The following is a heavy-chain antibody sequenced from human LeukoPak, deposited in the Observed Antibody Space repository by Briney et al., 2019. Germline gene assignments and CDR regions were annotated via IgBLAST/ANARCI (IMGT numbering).Heavy chain of an antibody. Sequence: PGGSLRLSCAASGFTFSSYGMHWVRQAPGKGLEWVAFIRYDGSNKYYADSVKGRFTISRDNSKNTLYLQMNSLRAEDTAVYYCAKEATYGSGSYYYYFDYWGQGTLVTVSS. V-gene: IGHV3-30*02. J-gene: IGHJ4*02. CDR1: GFTFSSYG. D-gene: IGHD3-10*01. CDR3: AKEATYGSGSYYYYFDY. CDR2: IRYDGSNK.